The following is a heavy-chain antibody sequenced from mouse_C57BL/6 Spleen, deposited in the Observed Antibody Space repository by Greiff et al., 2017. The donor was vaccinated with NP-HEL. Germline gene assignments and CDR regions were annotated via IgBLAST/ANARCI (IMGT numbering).Heavy chain of an antibody. J-gene: IGHJ3*01. V-gene: IGHV1-82*01. CDR1: GYAFSSSW. CDR3: ARERIYYGSSSLAY. Sequence: QVQLQQSGPELVKPGASVKISCKASGYAFSSSWMNWVKQRPGKGREWIGRIYPGDGDTNYNGKFKGKATLTADKSSSTAYMQLSSLTSEDSAVYFCARERIYYGSSSLAYWGQGTLVTVSA. D-gene: IGHD1-1*01. CDR2: IYPGDGDT.